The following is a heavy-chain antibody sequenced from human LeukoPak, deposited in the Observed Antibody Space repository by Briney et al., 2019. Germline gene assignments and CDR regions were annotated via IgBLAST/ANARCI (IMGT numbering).Heavy chain of an antibody. Sequence: GGSLRLSCAASGFTFSSYAMHWVRQAPGKGLEWVAVISYDGSNKYYADSVKGRFTISRDNAKNSLYLQMNSLRDEDTAVYYCAEVRSSASDIWGQGTMVTVSS. CDR3: AEVRSSASDI. V-gene: IGHV3-30-3*01. D-gene: IGHD3-10*01. CDR2: ISYDGSNK. J-gene: IGHJ3*02. CDR1: GFTFSSYA.